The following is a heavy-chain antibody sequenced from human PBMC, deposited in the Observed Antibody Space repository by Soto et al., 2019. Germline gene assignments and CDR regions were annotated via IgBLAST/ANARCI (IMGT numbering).Heavy chain of an antibody. CDR3: AAERSWIQLWSFDY. CDR2: IKSKTDGGTT. Sequence: GGSLRLSCAASGFTFSNAWMSWVRQAPGKGLEWVGRIKSKTDGGTTDYAAPVKGRFTISRDDSKNTLYLQMNSLKTEDTAVYYCAAERSWIQLWSFDYWGQGTLVTVSS. J-gene: IGHJ4*02. D-gene: IGHD5-18*01. V-gene: IGHV3-15*01. CDR1: GFTFSNAW.